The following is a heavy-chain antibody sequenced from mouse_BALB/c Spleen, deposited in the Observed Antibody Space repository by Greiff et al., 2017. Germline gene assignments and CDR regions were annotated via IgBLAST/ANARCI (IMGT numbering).Heavy chain of an antibody. V-gene: IGHV5-4*02. J-gene: IGHJ4*01. CDR1: GFTFSDYY. CDR2: ISDGGSYT. CDR3: ARSYYGSSLYAMDY. Sequence: EVQGVESGGGLVKPGGSLKLSCAASGFTFSDYYMYWVRQTPEKRLEWVATISDGGSYTYYPDSVKGRFTISRDNAKNNLYLQMSSLKSEDTAMYYCARSYYGSSLYAMDYWGQGTSVTVSS. D-gene: IGHD1-1*01.